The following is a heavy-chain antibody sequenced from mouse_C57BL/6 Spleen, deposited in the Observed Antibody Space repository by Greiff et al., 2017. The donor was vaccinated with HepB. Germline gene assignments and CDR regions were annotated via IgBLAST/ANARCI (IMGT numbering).Heavy chain of an antibody. J-gene: IGHJ4*01. V-gene: IGHV1-72*01. Sequence: QVQLKQPGAELVKPGASVKLSCKASGYTFTSYWMHWVKQRPGRGLEWIGRIDPNSGGTKYNEKFKSKATLTVDKPSSTAYMQLSSLTSEDSAVYYCARMGYYGSSSYAMDYWGQGTSVTVSS. CDR2: IDPNSGGT. D-gene: IGHD1-1*01. CDR1: GYTFTSYW. CDR3: ARMGYYGSSSYAMDY.